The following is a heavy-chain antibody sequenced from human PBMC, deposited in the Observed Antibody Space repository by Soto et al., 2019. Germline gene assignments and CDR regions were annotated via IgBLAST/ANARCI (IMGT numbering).Heavy chain of an antibody. CDR1: GVSFSGYY. Sequence: SETLSLNCAVYGVSFSGYYWSWIRQPPGKGLEWIGEINHSGSTNYNPSLKSRVTISVDTSKNQFSLKLSSVTAADTAVYYCASPQIDSGYDYEFDYWGQGTLVTVSS. J-gene: IGHJ4*02. CDR2: INHSGST. D-gene: IGHD5-12*01. CDR3: ASPQIDSGYDYEFDY. V-gene: IGHV4-34*01.